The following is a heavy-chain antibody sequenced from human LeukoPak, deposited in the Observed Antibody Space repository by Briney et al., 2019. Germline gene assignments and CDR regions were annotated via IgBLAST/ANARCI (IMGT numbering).Heavy chain of an antibody. D-gene: IGHD3-16*01. V-gene: IGHV3-48*04. CDR3: ARAMSTFGGVRNYFDS. Sequence: GGSLRLSCAASGFTFSASDMSWVRQAPGKGLEWLSYIDSSSTPIYYADSVKGRFRISRDNAKSSLDLEMNSLRVEDTAVYYCARAMSTFGGVRNYFDSWGQGKLVTVSS. CDR2: IDSSSTPI. J-gene: IGHJ4*02. CDR1: GFTFSASD.